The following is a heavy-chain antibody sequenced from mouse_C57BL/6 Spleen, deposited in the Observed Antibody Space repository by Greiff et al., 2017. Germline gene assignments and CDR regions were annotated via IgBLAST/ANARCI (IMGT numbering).Heavy chain of an antibody. D-gene: IGHD1-1*01. Sequence: VQLQQSGPELVKPGASVKISCKASGYTFTDYYINWVKQSHGKSLEWIGDINPNNGGTSYNQKFKGKATLTVDKSSSTAYMELRSLTSEDSAVYYCARDTTVVAPFAYWGQGTLVTVSA. CDR2: INPNNGGT. CDR3: ARDTTVVAPFAY. V-gene: IGHV1-26*01. CDR1: GYTFTDYY. J-gene: IGHJ3*01.